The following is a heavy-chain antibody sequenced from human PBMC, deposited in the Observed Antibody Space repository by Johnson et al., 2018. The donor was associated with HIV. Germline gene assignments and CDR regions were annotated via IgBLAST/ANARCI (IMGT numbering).Heavy chain of an antibody. V-gene: IGHV3-9*01. CDR3: EKIDGDRQINAVDI. CDR2: ISWNRGSI. J-gene: IGHJ3*02. CDR1: GFTFDDYA. Sequence: QLVESGGGVVQPGRSLRLSCAASGFTFDDYAMHWVRQAPGKGLEWVSGISWNRGSIGYADSVKGRFTISRDNAKNSLYLQMTSLKAEDTAWYYCEKIDGDRQINAVDIWGQGTMVTVSS. D-gene: IGHD4-17*01.